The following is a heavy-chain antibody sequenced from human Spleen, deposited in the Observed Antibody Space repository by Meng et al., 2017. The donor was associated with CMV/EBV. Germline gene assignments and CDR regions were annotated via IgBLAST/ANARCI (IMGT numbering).Heavy chain of an antibody. CDR2: VVPILGIT. J-gene: IGHJ4*02. CDR1: GGTFNA. D-gene: IGHD6-19*01. V-gene: IGHV1-69*10. Sequence: CKASGGTFNAISWVRQAPGQGLQWMGGVVPILGITNYAQNFQGRVTITADESASTAYMELTSLQSDDTAVYYCAREGIVVPTYFDHWGQGTLVTVSS. CDR3: AREGIVVPTYFDH.